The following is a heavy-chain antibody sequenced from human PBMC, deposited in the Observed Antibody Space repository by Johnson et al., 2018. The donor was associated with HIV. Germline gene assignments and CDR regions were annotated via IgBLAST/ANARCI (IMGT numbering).Heavy chain of an antibody. D-gene: IGHD4-11*01. CDR3: AKDTYSHRLTVTESGFDI. CDR1: GFTFRSYW. Sequence: VQLVESGGGLVQPGGSLRLSCAASGFTFRSYWMSWVRQAPGKGLEWVANIKQDGSEKYYVDSVKGRFTISRDSAKNSLYLQMNSLRAEDTAVYYCAKDTYSHRLTVTESGFDIWGQGTMVTVSS. V-gene: IGHV3-7*03. CDR2: IKQDGSEK. J-gene: IGHJ3*02.